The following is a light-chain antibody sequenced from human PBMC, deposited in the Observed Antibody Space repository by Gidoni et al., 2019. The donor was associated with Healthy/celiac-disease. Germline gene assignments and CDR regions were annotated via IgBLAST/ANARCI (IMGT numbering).Light chain of an antibody. CDR3: QQRSNWPLLT. V-gene: IGKV3-11*01. J-gene: IGKJ4*01. Sequence: IVLTQSPATLSLSPGERATLSCRASQSVSSYLAWYQQKPGQAPRLLIYDASNRATGIPARFRGSGSGTDFTLTISSLEPEDSAVYYCQQRSNWPLLTFGGGTKVEIK. CDR1: QSVSSY. CDR2: DAS.